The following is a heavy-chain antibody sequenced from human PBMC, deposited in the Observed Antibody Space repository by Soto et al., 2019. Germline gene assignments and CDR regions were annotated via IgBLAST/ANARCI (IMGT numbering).Heavy chain of an antibody. CDR2: IYYSGST. CDR1: GSISSYY. CDR3: GRISPHGDYAY. Sequence: PSETLSLTCTVCGSISSYYWSWIRQPPGKGLEWIGYIYYSGSTNYNPSLKSRVTISVDTSKNQFSLKLSSVTAADTAVYYCGRISPHGDYAYWGQGTLVTVYS. V-gene: IGHV4-59*01. D-gene: IGHD4-17*01. J-gene: IGHJ4*02.